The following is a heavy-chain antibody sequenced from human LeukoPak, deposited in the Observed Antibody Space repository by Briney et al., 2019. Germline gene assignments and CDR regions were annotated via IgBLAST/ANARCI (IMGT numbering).Heavy chain of an antibody. CDR1: GFSLSSYW. CDR3: ATYSGAHHKTFDD. V-gene: IGHV3-7*03. J-gene: IGHJ4*02. Sequence: PGGSLRLSCAASGFSLSSYWMSWVRQAPGKGLEWVANIKQDESEKDYVDSVKGRFTISRDNAKNSMYLQMSSLRAEDTAVYYCATYSGAHHKTFDDWGQGTLVTVSS. CDR2: IKQDESEK. D-gene: IGHD1-26*01.